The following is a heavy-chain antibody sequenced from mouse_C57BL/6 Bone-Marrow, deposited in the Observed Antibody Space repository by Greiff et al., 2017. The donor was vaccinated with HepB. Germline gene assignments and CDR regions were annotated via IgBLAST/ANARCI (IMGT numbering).Heavy chain of an antibody. CDR2: IYPRDGSS. D-gene: IGHD1-1*01. Sequence: VQLQQSDAELVKPGASVKISCKVSGYTFTDHTIHWMKQRPEQGLEWIGYIYPRDGSSRYNEKFKGKATLPEDKSSSTAYMQLNSLTSEDSAVFFCARRTTVGYFDVWGTGTTVTVST. V-gene: IGHV1-78*01. CDR3: ARRTTVGYFDV. J-gene: IGHJ1*03. CDR1: GYTFTDHT.